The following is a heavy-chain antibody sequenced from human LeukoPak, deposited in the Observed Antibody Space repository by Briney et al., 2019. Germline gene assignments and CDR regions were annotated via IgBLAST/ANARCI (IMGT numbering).Heavy chain of an antibody. CDR2: ISGSGGST. D-gene: IGHD5-18*01. J-gene: IGHJ6*03. CDR3: AKAALNTAMVYYYYYMDV. CDR1: GFTFSSYA. V-gene: IGHV3-23*01. Sequence: GGSLRLSCAASGFTFSSYAMSWVRQAPGKGPEWVSAISGSGGSTYYADSVKGRFTISRDNSKNTLYLQMNSLRAEDTAVYYCAKAALNTAMVYYYYYMDVWGNGTTVTVSS.